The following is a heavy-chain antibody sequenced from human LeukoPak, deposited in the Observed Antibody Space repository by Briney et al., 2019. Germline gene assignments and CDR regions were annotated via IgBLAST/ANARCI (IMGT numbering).Heavy chain of an antibody. D-gene: IGHD3-10*01. V-gene: IGHV3-23*01. CDR2: ISGSGGST. Sequence: PGGSLRLSCAASGFTFSCYAMSWVRQAPGKGLEWVSAISGSGGSTYYADSVKGRFTISRDNSKNALYLQMNSLRTEDTAVYYCAKAGRGVQGVIYTGVDYWGQGTLVTVSS. CDR3: AKAGRGVQGVIYTGVDY. J-gene: IGHJ4*02. CDR1: GFTFSCYA.